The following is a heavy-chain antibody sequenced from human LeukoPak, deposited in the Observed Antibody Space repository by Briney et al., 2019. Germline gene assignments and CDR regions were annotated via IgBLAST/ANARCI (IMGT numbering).Heavy chain of an antibody. J-gene: IGHJ2*01. CDR2: IYHSGST. Sequence: SETLSLTCAVSGGSISSGGYSWSWIRQPPGKGLEWIGYIYHSGSTYYNPSLKSRVTISVDRSKNQFSLKLSSVTAADTAVYYCARGVVVVVAATRSYWYFDLWGCGTLVTVSS. D-gene: IGHD2-15*01. CDR1: GGSISSGGYS. CDR3: ARGVVVVVAATRSYWYFDL. V-gene: IGHV4-30-2*01.